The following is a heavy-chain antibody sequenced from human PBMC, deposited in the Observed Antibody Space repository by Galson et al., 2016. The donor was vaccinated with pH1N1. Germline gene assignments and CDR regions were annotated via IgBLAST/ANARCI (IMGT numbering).Heavy chain of an antibody. CDR3: ARQNDYGDYRGDAFDI. D-gene: IGHD4-17*01. CDR1: GYRFTSYW. CDR2: IYLGGSHI. J-gene: IGHJ3*02. V-gene: IGHV5-51*01. Sequence: QSGAEVKKPGESLKISCKASGYRFTSYWIAWVRQVPGKGLEWVGIIYLGGSHIRYSPSFQGQVTISADKSINIVYLQWSSLKASDTAIYYCARQNDYGDYRGDAFDIWGQGTLVTVSS.